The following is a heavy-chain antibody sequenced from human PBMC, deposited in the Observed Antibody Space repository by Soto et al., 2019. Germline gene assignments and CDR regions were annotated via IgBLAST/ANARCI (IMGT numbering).Heavy chain of an antibody. J-gene: IGHJ6*03. CDR1: GGSISSYY. Sequence: PSETLSLTCTVSGGSISSYYWSWIRQPPGKVLEWIGYIYYSGSTNYNPSLKSRVTISVDTSKNQFSLKLSSVTAADTAVYYCARQGIAAAALGYYYYYYMDVWGKGTTVTVSS. V-gene: IGHV4-59*08. CDR3: ARQGIAAAALGYYYYYYMDV. CDR2: IYYSGST. D-gene: IGHD6-13*01.